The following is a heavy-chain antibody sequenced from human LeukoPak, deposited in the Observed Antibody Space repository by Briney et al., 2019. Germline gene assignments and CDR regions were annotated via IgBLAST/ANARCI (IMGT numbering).Heavy chain of an antibody. J-gene: IGHJ6*02. CDR1: GFTFSDYY. V-gene: IGHV3-11*01. CDR3: ARGPTRRGYYYYYGMDV. Sequence: GGSLRLSCAASGFTFSDYYMSWIRQAPGKGLEWVSYISSSGSNIYYADSVKGRFTISRDNAKNSLYLQMNSLRVEDTAVYYCARGPTRRGYYYYYGMDVWGQGTTVTVS. CDR2: ISSSGSNI. D-gene: IGHD5-12*01.